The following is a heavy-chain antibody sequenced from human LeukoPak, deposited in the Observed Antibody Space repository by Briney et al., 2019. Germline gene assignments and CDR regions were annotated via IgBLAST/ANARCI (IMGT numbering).Heavy chain of an antibody. D-gene: IGHD1-26*01. J-gene: IGHJ4*02. Sequence: SETLSLTCTVSGGSISSYYWSWIRQPPGKGLEWIGYIYYSGSTNYNPSLKSRVTISVDTSKNQFSLKLSSVTAADTAVYYCARGGDYSGSSYFDYWGQGTPVTVSS. V-gene: IGHV4-59*01. CDR3: ARGGDYSGSSYFDY. CDR2: IYYSGST. CDR1: GGSISSYY.